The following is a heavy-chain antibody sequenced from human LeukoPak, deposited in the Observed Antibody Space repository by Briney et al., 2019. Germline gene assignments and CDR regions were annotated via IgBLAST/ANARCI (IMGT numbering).Heavy chain of an antibody. CDR1: GGSISSGTYY. J-gene: IGHJ6*03. V-gene: IGHV4-61*02. D-gene: IGHD3/OR15-3a*01. CDR3: ARETSFLMGLAYYYYMDV. Sequence: SETLSLTCTVSGGSISSGTYYWSWIRQPAGKGLEYIGRIYTSGSIDYDPSLKSRATISADTSNNQFSLKLTSVTAADTAVYFCARETSFLMGLAYYYYMDVWGKGTTVTVSS. CDR2: IYTSGSI.